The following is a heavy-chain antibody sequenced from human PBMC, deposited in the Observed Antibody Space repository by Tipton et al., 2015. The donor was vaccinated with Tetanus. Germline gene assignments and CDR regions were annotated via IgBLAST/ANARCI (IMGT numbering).Heavy chain of an antibody. J-gene: IGHJ4*02. D-gene: IGHD6-13*01. V-gene: IGHV4-39*07. CDR1: GDSISSSEYY. CDR2: VYYDGSA. Sequence: TLSLTCTVSGDSISSSEYYWGWIRQPPGEGLEWIASVYYDGSAYYNPSLKSRVTISVDTSKNQFSLKLSSVTAADTAVYYCARVVGAAAGTKVDYWGQGTLVTVSS. CDR3: ARVVGAAAGTKVDY.